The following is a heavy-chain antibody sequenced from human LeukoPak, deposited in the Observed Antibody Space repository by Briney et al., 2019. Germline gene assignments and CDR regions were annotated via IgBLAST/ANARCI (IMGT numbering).Heavy chain of an antibody. CDR1: GYTFTSYD. CDR2: MNPNSGNT. Sequence: ASVKVSCKASGYTFTSYDINWVRQATGQGLEWMGWMNPNSGNTGYAQKFQGRVTMTRNTSISTAYMELSSLRSEDTAVYYCGRVGKWGIAAAGLDYYYYYGMDVWGQGITVTVSS. CDR3: GRVGKWGIAAAGLDYYYYYGMDV. V-gene: IGHV1-8*01. D-gene: IGHD6-13*01. J-gene: IGHJ6*02.